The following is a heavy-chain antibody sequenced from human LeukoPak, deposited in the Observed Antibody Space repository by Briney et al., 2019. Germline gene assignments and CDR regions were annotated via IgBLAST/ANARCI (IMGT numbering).Heavy chain of an antibody. CDR3: ARGISSAYSSSWSFYYYYYMDV. Sequence: ASVKVSCKASGYTFTSYDINWVRQATGQGLEWMGWMNPNSGNTGYAQKFQGRVTITRNTSISTAYMELSSLRSEDTAVYYCARGISSAYSSSWSFYYYYYMDVWGKGTTVTVSS. V-gene: IGHV1-8*03. J-gene: IGHJ6*03. CDR1: GYTFTSYD. CDR2: MNPNSGNT. D-gene: IGHD6-13*01.